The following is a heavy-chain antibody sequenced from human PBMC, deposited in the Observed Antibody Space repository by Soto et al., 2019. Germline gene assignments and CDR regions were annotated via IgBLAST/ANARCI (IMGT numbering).Heavy chain of an antibody. CDR1: GFTFSHYG. CDR2: ILHDGSNE. Sequence: GGSLRLSCAAPGFTFSHYGMHWVRQAPGKGLEWVAHILHDGSNEYYADSVKGRFTISRDNSKNTLYLQMNSLTGDDTAVYYCARDQVPYYYYYGMDVWGQGTTVTVSS. J-gene: IGHJ6*02. V-gene: IGHV3-30*03. CDR3: ARDQVPYYYYYGMDV.